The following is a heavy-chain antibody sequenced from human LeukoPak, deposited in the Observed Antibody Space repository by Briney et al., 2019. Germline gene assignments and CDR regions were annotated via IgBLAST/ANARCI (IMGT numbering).Heavy chain of an antibody. D-gene: IGHD3-10*01. CDR3: AKDRFGWGSTTDY. V-gene: IGHV3-23*01. Sequence: GASLRLSCAASGFTFSNYAMSWVRQAPGKGLEWASSISCSGGNTYYADSVKGRFTISRDNSKNTLDLQMNSLRVEDTAVYYCAKDRFGWGSTTDYWGQGTLVTVSS. CDR1: GFTFSNYA. J-gene: IGHJ4*02. CDR2: ISCSGGNT.